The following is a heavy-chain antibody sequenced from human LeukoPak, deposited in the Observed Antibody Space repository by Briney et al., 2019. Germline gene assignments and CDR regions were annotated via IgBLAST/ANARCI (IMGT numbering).Heavy chain of an antibody. Sequence: SETLSLTYAVYGGSFSGYYWSWIRQPPGKGLEWIGEINHSGSTNYNPSLKSRVTISVDTSKNQFSLKLSSVTAADTAVYYCARHRFGHLFDSWGQGTLVIVSS. CDR2: INHSGST. CDR1: GGSFSGYY. V-gene: IGHV4-34*01. J-gene: IGHJ4*02. D-gene: IGHD3-16*01. CDR3: ARHRFGHLFDS.